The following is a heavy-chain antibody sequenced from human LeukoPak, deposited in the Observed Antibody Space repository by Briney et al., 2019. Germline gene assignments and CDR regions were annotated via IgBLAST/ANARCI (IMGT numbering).Heavy chain of an antibody. Sequence: AAGSLRLSCAASGFTFSSYGMHWIRQAPGKGLEWVAVISHDGSNKYYADSVKGRFTISRDNSKNTLYLQMNSLRAEDTAVYYCANLYGDTAMVSPRYYYGMDVWGQGTTVTVSS. V-gene: IGHV3-30*18. CDR2: ISHDGSNK. D-gene: IGHD5-18*01. CDR3: ANLYGDTAMVSPRYYYGMDV. CDR1: GFTFSSYG. J-gene: IGHJ6*02.